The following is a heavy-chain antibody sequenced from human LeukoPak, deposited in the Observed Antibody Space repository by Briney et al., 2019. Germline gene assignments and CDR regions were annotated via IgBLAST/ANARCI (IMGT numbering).Heavy chain of an antibody. CDR3: ARQSHRLGYFDY. CDR1: GFTFSSYA. CDR2: IYYSGNT. J-gene: IGHJ4*02. D-gene: IGHD6-19*01. Sequence: GSLRLSCAASGFTFSSYAMSWVRQAPGKGLEWIGSIYYSGNTYNNPSHKSRVTISVDTSKNQFSLKLSSVTAADTAVFYCARQSHRLGYFDYWGQGTLVAVSS. V-gene: IGHV4-39*01.